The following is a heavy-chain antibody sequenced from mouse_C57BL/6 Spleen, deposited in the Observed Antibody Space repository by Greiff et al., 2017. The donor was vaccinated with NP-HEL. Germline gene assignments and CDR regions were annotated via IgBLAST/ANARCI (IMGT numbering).Heavy chain of an antibody. J-gene: IGHJ4*01. Sequence: QVQLQQSGAELARPGASVKLSCKASGYTFTSYGISWVKQRTGQGLEWIGEIYPRSGNTYYNEKFKGKATLTADKSSSTAYMELRSLTSEDSAVYFCAKTGLRREDYAMDYWGQGTSVTVSS. V-gene: IGHV1-81*01. CDR2: IYPRSGNT. D-gene: IGHD2-4*01. CDR3: AKTGLRREDYAMDY. CDR1: GYTFTSYG.